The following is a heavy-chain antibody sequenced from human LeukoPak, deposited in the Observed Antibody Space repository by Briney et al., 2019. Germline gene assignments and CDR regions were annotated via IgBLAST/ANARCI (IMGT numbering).Heavy chain of an antibody. CDR3: ARDYDSSGYHDY. CDR2: IYYSGST. J-gene: IGHJ4*02. CDR1: GGSISSYY. V-gene: IGHV4-59*01. Sequence: PSETLSLTCTVSGGSISSYYWSWIRQPPGKGLEWIGYIYYSGSTNYNPSLKSRVTISVDTSKNQFSLKLSSVTAADTAVYYCARDYDSSGYHDYWGLGTLVTVSS. D-gene: IGHD3-22*01.